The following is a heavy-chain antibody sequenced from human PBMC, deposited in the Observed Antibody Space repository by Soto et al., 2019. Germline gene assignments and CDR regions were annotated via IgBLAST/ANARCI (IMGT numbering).Heavy chain of an antibody. J-gene: IGHJ5*02. CDR2: IYSSGGT. CDR1: GGAISGYY. Sequence: LCGGAISGYYWTWIRQSAGKGLEWIGRIYSSGGTKYNPSLQSRVTMSLDTSKNQFSLRLTSVTAADTAVYYCVRGQRFSDSFDPWGQGTLVTVSS. V-gene: IGHV4-4*07. CDR3: VRGQRFSDSFDP. D-gene: IGHD3-3*01.